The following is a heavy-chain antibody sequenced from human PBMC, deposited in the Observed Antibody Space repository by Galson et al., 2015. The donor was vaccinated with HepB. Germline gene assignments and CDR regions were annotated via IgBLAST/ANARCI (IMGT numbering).Heavy chain of an antibody. V-gene: IGHV4-59*01. J-gene: IGHJ2*01. CDR3: ARGGYSSSWSISWYFDL. CDR1: GGSISSYY. D-gene: IGHD6-13*01. Sequence: SETLSLTCTVSGGSISSYYWSWIRQPPGKGLEWIGYIYYSGSTNYNPSLKSRVTISVDMSKNQFSLNLSSVTAADTAVYYCARGGYSSSWSISWYFDLWGRGTLVTVSS. CDR2: IYYSGST.